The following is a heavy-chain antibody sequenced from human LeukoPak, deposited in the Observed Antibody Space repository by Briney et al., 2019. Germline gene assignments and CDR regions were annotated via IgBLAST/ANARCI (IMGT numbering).Heavy chain of an antibody. CDR1: GFTFSDFY. Sequence: GGSLRLSCAASGFTFSDFYMTWIRQAPGKGLEWVSYISSSSSYTNYADSVKGRFTISRDNAKNSLYLQMNSLGAEDTAFYYCARGGTMVRGVVDLPDYWGQGTLVTVSS. CDR3: ARGGTMVRGVVDLPDY. D-gene: IGHD3-10*01. CDR2: ISSSSSYT. V-gene: IGHV3-11*05. J-gene: IGHJ4*02.